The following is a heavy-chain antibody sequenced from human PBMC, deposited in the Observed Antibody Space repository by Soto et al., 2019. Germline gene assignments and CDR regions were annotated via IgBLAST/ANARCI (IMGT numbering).Heavy chain of an antibody. J-gene: IGHJ4*02. D-gene: IGHD4-17*01. Sequence: SETLSLTCTVSGGSISSSNYYWGWIRQPPGKGMEWIGTIYYSGTTYYNPSLKSRVTISVDTSKNQFSLKLSSVTAADTAVYYCARSNGDYGDYWSQGTPVTVSS. CDR2: IYYSGTT. CDR3: ARSNGDYGDY. CDR1: GGSISSSNYY. V-gene: IGHV4-39*07.